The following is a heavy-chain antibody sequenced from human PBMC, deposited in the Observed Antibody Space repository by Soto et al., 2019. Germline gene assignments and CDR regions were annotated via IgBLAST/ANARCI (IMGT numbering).Heavy chain of an antibody. Sequence: ASVKVSCKASGGTFSSYAISWVRQAPGQGLEWMGGIIPIFGTANYAQKFQGRVTITADESTSTAYMELSSLRSEDTAVYYCARSPTMVRGVIKNWFDPWGQGTLVTVSS. CDR2: IIPIFGTA. CDR1: GGTFSSYA. CDR3: ARSPTMVRGVIKNWFDP. J-gene: IGHJ5*02. D-gene: IGHD3-10*01. V-gene: IGHV1-69*13.